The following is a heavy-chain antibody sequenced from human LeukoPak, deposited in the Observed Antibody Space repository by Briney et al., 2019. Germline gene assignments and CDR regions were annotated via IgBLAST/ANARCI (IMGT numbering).Heavy chain of an antibody. CDR2: INAISGNT. CDR1: GNRFSYYG. V-gene: IGHV1-18*01. Sequence: GASVKVSCKASGNRFSYYGFSWVRQAPGQGLEWMGWINAISGNTDYARHFQGRVTLTTDTSQNVAHLELRSLASDETGLVYRARDVGVTMFDPWGQGTLVTVSS. J-gene: IGHJ5*02. CDR3: ARDVGVTMFDP. D-gene: IGHD3-10*01.